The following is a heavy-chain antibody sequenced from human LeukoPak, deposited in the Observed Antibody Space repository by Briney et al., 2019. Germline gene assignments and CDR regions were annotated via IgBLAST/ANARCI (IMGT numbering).Heavy chain of an antibody. J-gene: IGHJ3*02. V-gene: IGHV4-59*01. CDR1: GGSISSYY. Sequence: SETLSLTCTVSGGSISSYYWSWIRQPPGKGLELIGYIYYSGSTNYNPSLKSRVTISVVTSKNQFSLKLSSVTAADTAVYYCARSAYAFDIWGQGTMVTVSS. CDR2: IYYSGST. CDR3: ARSAYAFDI.